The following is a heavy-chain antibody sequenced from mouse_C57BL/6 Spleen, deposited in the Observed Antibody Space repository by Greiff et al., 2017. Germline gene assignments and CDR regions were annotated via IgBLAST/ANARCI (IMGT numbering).Heavy chain of an antibody. CDR3: TTSSGSQDFDV. J-gene: IGHJ1*03. CDR2: IDPENGDT. V-gene: IGHV14-4*01. D-gene: IGHD3-1*01. CDR1: GFNIKDDY. Sequence: VQLQQSGAELVRPGASVKLSCTASGFNIKDDYMHWVKQRPEQGLEWIGWIDPENGDTEYASKFQGKATITADTSSNTAYLQLSSLTSEDTAVYYCTTSSGSQDFDVWGTGTTVTVSS.